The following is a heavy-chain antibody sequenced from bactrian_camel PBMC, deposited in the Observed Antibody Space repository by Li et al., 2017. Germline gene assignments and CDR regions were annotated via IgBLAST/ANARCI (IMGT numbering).Heavy chain of an antibody. J-gene: IGHJ4*01. Sequence: HVQLVESGGGSVQPGGSLRLSCEAPGQTDSSYCMAWFRVAPGKEREGVAAIYTADGTTYYADSVKGRFTISRDNAKYTIYLQMDSLKPEDTAMYTCGIRGPLHYGGYWYEFQILGQGTQVTVS. CDR2: IYTADGTT. D-gene: IGHD2*01. CDR1: GQTDSSYC. V-gene: IGHV3S1*01.